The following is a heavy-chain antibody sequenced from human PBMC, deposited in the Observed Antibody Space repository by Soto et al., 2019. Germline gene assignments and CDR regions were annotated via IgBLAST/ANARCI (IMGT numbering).Heavy chain of an antibody. CDR3: ARVGLTTVTTWRGWFDP. J-gene: IGHJ5*02. Sequence: ASVKVSCKASGYTFTSYGISWVRQAPGQGLEWMGWISAYNGNTNYAQKLQGRVTMTTDTSTSTAYMELRSLRSDDTAVYYCARVGLTTVTTWRGWFDPWGQGTLVTVSS. CDR2: ISAYNGNT. D-gene: IGHD4-17*01. V-gene: IGHV1-18*01. CDR1: GYTFTSYG.